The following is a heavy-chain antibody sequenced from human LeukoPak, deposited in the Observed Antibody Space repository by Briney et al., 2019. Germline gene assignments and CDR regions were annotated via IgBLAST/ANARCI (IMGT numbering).Heavy chain of an antibody. Sequence: SETLSLTCTVSGGSISNYYWSWIRQTPGKGLEWIGYISYSGSTNYNPSLKGRVTISVDTSKNHFSLKLSSVTAADTAVYYCAADNDSTGYYFSMDVWGKGTTVTVSS. CDR1: GGSISNYY. CDR2: ISYSGST. V-gene: IGHV4-59*01. J-gene: IGHJ6*03. D-gene: IGHD3-22*01. CDR3: AADNDSTGYYFSMDV.